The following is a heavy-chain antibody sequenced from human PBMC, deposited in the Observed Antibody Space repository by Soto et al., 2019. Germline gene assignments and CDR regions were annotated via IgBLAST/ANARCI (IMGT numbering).Heavy chain of an antibody. CDR1: GGSFSGYY. J-gene: IGHJ5*02. CDR3: ARASYYYDSSGYYYGWFDP. Sequence: SETLSLTCAVYGGSFSGYYWSWIRQPPGKGLEWIGEINHSGSTNYNPSLKSRVTISVDTSKNQFSLKLSSVTAADTAVYYCARASYYYDSSGYYYGWFDPWGQGTLVTVAS. CDR2: INHSGST. D-gene: IGHD3-22*01. V-gene: IGHV4-34*01.